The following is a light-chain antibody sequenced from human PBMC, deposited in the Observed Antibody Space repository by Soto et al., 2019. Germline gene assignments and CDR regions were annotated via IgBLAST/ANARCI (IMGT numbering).Light chain of an antibody. V-gene: IGKV3-11*01. Sequence: EIVLTQCTAKLSLSPGERATLSCRASQSVSSYLAWYQQKPGQAPRLLIYDASNRATGIPARFSGSGSGTDFTLTISSLEPEDFAVYYCQQRSNWSPITFGQGTRLEIK. J-gene: IGKJ5*01. CDR1: QSVSSY. CDR2: DAS. CDR3: QQRSNWSPIT.